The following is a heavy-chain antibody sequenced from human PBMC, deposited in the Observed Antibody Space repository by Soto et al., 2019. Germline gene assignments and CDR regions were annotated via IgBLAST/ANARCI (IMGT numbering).Heavy chain of an antibody. CDR2: IYFDDDK. CDR3: AHVRFGTDVMDG. CDR1: GFSLRTSGVG. Sequence: SGVTVVNHTPTLTLICSFSGFSLRTSGVGVGWIRQPPGRALEWLALIYFDDDKRDSPALTSKLTITKDTSKNQVVLTMTNMDPGDTATYYCAHVRFGTDVMDGWGQGTTVTVSS. J-gene: IGHJ6*02. V-gene: IGHV2-5*02. D-gene: IGHD3-10*01.